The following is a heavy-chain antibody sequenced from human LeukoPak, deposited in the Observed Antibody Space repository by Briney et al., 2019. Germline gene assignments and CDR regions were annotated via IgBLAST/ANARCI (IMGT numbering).Heavy chain of an antibody. V-gene: IGHV4-38-2*01. CDR2: IYHSGST. CDR3: ARLSYGGNRRDFDY. Sequence: SETLSPTCAVSGYSISSGYYWGWIRQPQGKGREGIGSIYHSGSTYYNPSLKRRVTISVDTSKNQFSLKLSSVTAADTAVYYCARLSYGGNRRDFDYWGQGTLVTVSS. CDR1: GYSISSGYY. D-gene: IGHD4-23*01. J-gene: IGHJ4*02.